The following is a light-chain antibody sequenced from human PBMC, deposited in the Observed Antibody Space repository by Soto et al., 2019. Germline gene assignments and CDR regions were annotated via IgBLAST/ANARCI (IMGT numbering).Light chain of an antibody. Sequence: EIVLTQSPGTLSLSPGERATLSCRASQSVSSNYLAWYQQKPGQTPRLLIHRASIRITGIPDRFSGSGTGTDFTLTISTLEPEDSAVYYCQQYGSSPTFGQGTKVVFK. CDR1: QSVSSNY. V-gene: IGKV3-20*01. CDR2: RAS. CDR3: QQYGSSPT. J-gene: IGKJ1*01.